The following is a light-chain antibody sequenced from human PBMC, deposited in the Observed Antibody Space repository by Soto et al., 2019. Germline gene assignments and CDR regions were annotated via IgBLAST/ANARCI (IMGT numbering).Light chain of an antibody. Sequence: EIVLTQSPATLSLSPGERATLSRRASQSVSSYFAWYQQKPGQAPRLLIYDASNRATGIPARFSGSGSGTDFTLTISSLEPEDFAVYYCQQRSNWPPLTFGGGTKVEIK. CDR3: QQRSNWPPLT. J-gene: IGKJ4*01. CDR2: DAS. CDR1: QSVSSY. V-gene: IGKV3-11*01.